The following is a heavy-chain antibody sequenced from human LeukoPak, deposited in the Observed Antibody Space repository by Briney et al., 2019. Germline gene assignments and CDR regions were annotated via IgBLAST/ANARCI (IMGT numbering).Heavy chain of an antibody. Sequence: GGTLRLSCGASGFIFRIAYMTWVPQAPGKGLEWVGRIKSNPAGGTADYGAAVKGRFTISRDDSRNMMYLQLRNVRAEDTAVYYCTTLSYDVHYWGQGTLVTVSS. J-gene: IGHJ4*02. CDR3: TTLSYDVHY. CDR1: GFIFRIAY. V-gene: IGHV3-15*01. D-gene: IGHD3-3*01. CDR2: IKSNPAGGTA.